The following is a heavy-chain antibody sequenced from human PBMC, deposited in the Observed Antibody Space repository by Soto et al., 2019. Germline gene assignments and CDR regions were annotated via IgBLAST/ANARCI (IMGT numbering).Heavy chain of an antibody. V-gene: IGHV4-39*01. D-gene: IGHD4-17*01. Sequence: SETLSLTCTVSGGSISSSSYYWGWIRQPPGKGLEWIGSIYYSGSTYYNPSLKSRVTISVDTSKNQFSLKLSSVTAADTAVYYCASTNYGDYGYYYYGMDVWGQGTTVTV. J-gene: IGHJ6*02. CDR2: IYYSGST. CDR3: ASTNYGDYGYYYYGMDV. CDR1: GGSISSSSYY.